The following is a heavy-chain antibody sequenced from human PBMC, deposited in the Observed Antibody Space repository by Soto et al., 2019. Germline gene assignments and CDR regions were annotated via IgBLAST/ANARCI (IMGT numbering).Heavy chain of an antibody. Sequence: QITLKESGPTLVKPTQNLTLTCTFSGFSLSTSGVGVGWIRQPPGKALEWVALIYWDDDKPYSPSLKSRLTIPQDTSKNQVVLTMTNLDPVDTATYYCAHSNRVACSGALFDPWGRGTLVTVSS. V-gene: IGHV2-5*02. J-gene: IGHJ5*02. D-gene: IGHD3-10*02. CDR3: AHSNRVACSGALFDP. CDR1: GFSLSTSGVG. CDR2: IYWDDDK.